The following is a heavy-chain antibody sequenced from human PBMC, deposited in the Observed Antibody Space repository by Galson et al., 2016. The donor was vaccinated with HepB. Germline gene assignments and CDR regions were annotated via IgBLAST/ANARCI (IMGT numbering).Heavy chain of an antibody. V-gene: IGHV1-69*06. CDR2: IIPIFGTA. J-gene: IGHJ5*02. CDR3: ARTRTVFGVVITGGWFDP. D-gene: IGHD3-3*01. CDR1: GGTFSSYA. Sequence: SVKVSCKASGGTFSSYAISWVRQAPGQGLEWMGGIIPIFGTANYAQKFQGRVTITADKSTSTAYMELGSLRSEDTAVYYCARTRTVFGVVITGGWFDPWGQGTLVTVSS.